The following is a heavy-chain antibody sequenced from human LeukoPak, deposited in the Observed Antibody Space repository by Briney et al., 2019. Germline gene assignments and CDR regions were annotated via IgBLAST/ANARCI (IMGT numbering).Heavy chain of an antibody. V-gene: IGHV3-48*01. J-gene: IGHJ4*02. CDR3: GGYCSSTSCYDLDY. Sequence: GGSLRLSCAVSGFTFSSYSMNWVRQAPGKGLEWVSYISSSSSTIYYADSVKGRFTISRDNAKNSLYLQMNSLRAEDTAVYYCGGYCSSTSCYDLDYWGQGTLVTVSS. CDR2: ISSSSSTI. D-gene: IGHD2-2*01. CDR1: GFTFSSYS.